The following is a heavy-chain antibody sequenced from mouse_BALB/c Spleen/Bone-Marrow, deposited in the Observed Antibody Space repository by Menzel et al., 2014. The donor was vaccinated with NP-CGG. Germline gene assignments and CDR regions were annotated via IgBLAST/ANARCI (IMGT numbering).Heavy chain of an antibody. CDR3: TRSYGSSYEYYFDY. CDR1: SYTFTSSW. J-gene: IGHJ2*01. V-gene: IGHV1-69*02. CDR2: IYPSDSYT. Sequence: QVQLQQPGAELVTPGASVKLSCKASSYTFTSSWINWEKPRTGQGLEWIGNIYPSDSYTNYNQKFKDKATLTVHKSSSTAYMQLSSPTSEDSAVYYCTRSYGSSYEYYFDYWGQGTTLTVSS. D-gene: IGHD1-1*01.